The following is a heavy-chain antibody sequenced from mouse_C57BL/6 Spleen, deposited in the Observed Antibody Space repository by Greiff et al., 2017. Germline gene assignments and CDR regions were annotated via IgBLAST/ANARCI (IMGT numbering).Heavy chain of an antibody. Sequence: EVKVVESGGGLVQPGGSLSLSCAASGFTFTDYYMSWVRQPPGKALEWLGFIRNKANGYTTEYSASVKGRFTISRDNSQSILYLQMNALRAEDSATYYCASSDWDDAMDDWGQGTSVTVSS. CDR2: IRNKANGYTT. V-gene: IGHV7-3*01. J-gene: IGHJ4*01. D-gene: IGHD4-1*01. CDR1: GFTFTDYY. CDR3: ASSDWDDAMDD.